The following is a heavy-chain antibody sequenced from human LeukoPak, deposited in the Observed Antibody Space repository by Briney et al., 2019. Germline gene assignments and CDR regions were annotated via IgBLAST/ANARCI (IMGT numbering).Heavy chain of an antibody. CDR1: GYTFTSYE. D-gene: IGHD4-23*01. Sequence: GASVKVSCKASGYTFTSYEINWVRQATGQGLEWMGWTNPNSGNTGYAQKFQGRVTMTRNTSISTAYMELSSLRSDDTAVYYCARSGHGGIDYWGQGTLVTVSS. J-gene: IGHJ4*02. CDR3: ARSGHGGIDY. CDR2: TNPNSGNT. V-gene: IGHV1-8*01.